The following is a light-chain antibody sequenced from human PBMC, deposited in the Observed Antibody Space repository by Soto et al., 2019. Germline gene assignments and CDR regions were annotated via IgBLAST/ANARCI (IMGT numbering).Light chain of an antibody. CDR3: LLYYGGAFV. J-gene: IGLJ1*01. CDR2: STS. CDR1: TGAVTSGHY. V-gene: IGLV7-43*01. Sequence: QSVVTQEPSLTVSPGGTAPLTFASRTGAVTSGHYPSWFQQKPGQAPRTLIFSTSNKPSWTPARFSGSLLGGKAALTLSGVQPEDEAEYYCLLYYGGAFVFGTGTKLTVL.